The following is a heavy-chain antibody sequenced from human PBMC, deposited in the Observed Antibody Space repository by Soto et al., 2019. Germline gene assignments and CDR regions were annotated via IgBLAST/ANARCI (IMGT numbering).Heavy chain of an antibody. V-gene: IGHV1-3*01. D-gene: IGHD6-13*01. CDR1: GYTFTSYA. CDR2: INAGNGNT. CDR3: ARDVRDSSSWYPGNYYYYYMDV. J-gene: IGHJ6*03. Sequence: QVQLVQSGAEVKKPGASVKVSCKASGYTFTSYAMHWVRQAPGQRLEWMGWINAGNGNTKYSQKFQGRVTITRDTSASTAYMELSSLRSEDTAVYYCARDVRDSSSWYPGNYYYYYMDVWGKGTTVTVSS.